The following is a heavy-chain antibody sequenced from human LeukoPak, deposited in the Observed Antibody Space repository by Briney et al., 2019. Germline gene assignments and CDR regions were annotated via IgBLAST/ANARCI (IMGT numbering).Heavy chain of an antibody. CDR2: INAGNGNT. D-gene: IGHD5-24*01. V-gene: IGHV1-3*01. Sequence: ASVKVSCKASGYTFTSYAVHWVRQAPGQRLEWRGWINAGNGNTKYSQKVQGRGTITRDTCASTAYMELSSLRSEDTAVYYCASVRDGYNSEGAFDIWGQGTMVTVSS. CDR1: GYTFTSYA. CDR3: ASVRDGYNSEGAFDI. J-gene: IGHJ3*02.